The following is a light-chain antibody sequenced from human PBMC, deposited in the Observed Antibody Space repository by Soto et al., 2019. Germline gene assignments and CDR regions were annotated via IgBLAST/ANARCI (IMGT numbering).Light chain of an antibody. Sequence: QSVLTQPASVSGSPGQSITISCTGTRSDVGGYNYVSWYQHHPGKAPKIMIYEVNNRPSGVSNRFSGSKSGNTASLTISGLQAEDEGDYYCTSYTSSSTPVVFGGGTKLTVL. CDR2: EVN. CDR1: RSDVGGYNY. J-gene: IGLJ2*01. V-gene: IGLV2-14*01. CDR3: TSYTSSSTPVV.